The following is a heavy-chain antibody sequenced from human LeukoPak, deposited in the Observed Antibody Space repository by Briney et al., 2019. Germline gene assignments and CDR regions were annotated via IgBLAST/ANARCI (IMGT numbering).Heavy chain of an antibody. D-gene: IGHD6-13*01. V-gene: IGHV1-18*01. Sequence: ASVKVSCKASGFTFSNYDITWVRQAPGQGLEWMGGINPDKGNTYSAQNLQGRVTMTTETSTTTAYLEVRNLGSDDTAVYYCARGGSSTGPGWFDRWGQGTLVTVSS. CDR3: ARGGSSTGPGWFDR. CDR2: INPDKGNT. CDR1: GFTFSNYD. J-gene: IGHJ5*02.